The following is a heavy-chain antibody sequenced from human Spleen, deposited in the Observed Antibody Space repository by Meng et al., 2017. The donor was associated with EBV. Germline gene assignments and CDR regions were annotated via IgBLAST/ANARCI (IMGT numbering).Heavy chain of an antibody. CDR1: GCSLTTAGVG. D-gene: IGHD3-3*02. CDR2: IYWDDEK. CDR3: TQSRLALKGVDY. V-gene: IGHV2-5*02. Sequence: QITLTESCPSGVRTPSDLPLTCTFSGCSLTTAGVGVGWIRQPPGKALEWLAVIYWDDEKRYSTSLKSRLTITKDTSKNQVVLTMNNMDPVDTATYFCTQSRLALKGVDYWGQGTLVTVSS. J-gene: IGHJ4*02.